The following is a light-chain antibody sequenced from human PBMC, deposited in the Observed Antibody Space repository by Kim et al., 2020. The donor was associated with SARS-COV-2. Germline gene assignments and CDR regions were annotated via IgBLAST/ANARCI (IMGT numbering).Light chain of an antibody. CDR3: QSYDSSNRV. CDR1: SGSIASNY. CDR2: EDN. Sequence: GKTVTISCTRSSGSIASNYVQWYQPRPGSAPTTVIYEDNQRPSGVPDRFSGSIDSSSNSASLTISGLKTEDEADYYCQSYDSSNRVFGGGTQLTVL. V-gene: IGLV6-57*03. J-gene: IGLJ3*02.